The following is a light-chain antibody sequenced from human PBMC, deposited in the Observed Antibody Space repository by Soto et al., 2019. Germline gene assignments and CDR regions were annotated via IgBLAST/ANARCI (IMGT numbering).Light chain of an antibody. Sequence: QSALTQPASVSGSPGQSITISCTGTSSEVGGYNYVSWYQQHPGKAPKLMIYDVNNRPSGVSNRFSGSKSGNTASLTISGLQAEDEADYYCSSYTGSSTYGVFGGGTKLTVL. CDR1: SSEVGGYNY. J-gene: IGLJ2*01. CDR3: SSYTGSSTYGV. V-gene: IGLV2-14*01. CDR2: DVN.